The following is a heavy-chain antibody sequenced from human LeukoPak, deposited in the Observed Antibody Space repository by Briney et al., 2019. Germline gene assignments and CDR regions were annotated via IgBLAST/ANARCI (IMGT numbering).Heavy chain of an antibody. Sequence: GGSLRLSCAASGFTFYKYWMSWVRQAPGKGLEWVANIKQDGSEKYYVDSVKGRFTISRDNAENSLFLQMNSLSAEDTAVYFCASAGGDSRSPLPFYYWGQGTLVTVSS. J-gene: IGHJ4*02. CDR2: IKQDGSEK. D-gene: IGHD6-6*01. CDR1: GFTFYKYW. CDR3: ASAGGDSRSPLPFYY. V-gene: IGHV3-7*03.